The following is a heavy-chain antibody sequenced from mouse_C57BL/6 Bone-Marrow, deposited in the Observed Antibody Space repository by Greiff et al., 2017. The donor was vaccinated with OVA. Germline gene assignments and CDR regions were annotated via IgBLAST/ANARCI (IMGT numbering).Heavy chain of an antibody. CDR2: ISSGSSTI. CDR1: GFTFSDYG. Sequence: EVKVVESGGGLVKPGGSLKLSCAASGFTFSDYGMHWVRQAPEKGLEWVAYISSGSSTIYYADTVKGRFTISRDNAKNTLFLQMTSLRSEDTAMYYCARKRNYVGAMDYWGQGTSVTVSS. J-gene: IGHJ4*01. V-gene: IGHV5-17*01. CDR3: ARKRNYVGAMDY. D-gene: IGHD2-1*01.